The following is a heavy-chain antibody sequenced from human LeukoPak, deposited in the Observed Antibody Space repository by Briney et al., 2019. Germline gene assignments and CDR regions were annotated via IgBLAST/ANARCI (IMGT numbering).Heavy chain of an antibody. CDR2: ISPYNGNT. CDR3: ATGGYYGSGSFPDY. Sequence: ASVTVSCKASGYTFTIFGINWVRQAPGQGREWMGWISPYNGNTHYAQKFQGRLTMTTDTSTSTAYMDLRSLISDDTAVYYCATGGYYGSGSFPDYWGQGTLVIVSS. D-gene: IGHD3-10*01. V-gene: IGHV1-18*01. J-gene: IGHJ4*02. CDR1: GYTFTIFG.